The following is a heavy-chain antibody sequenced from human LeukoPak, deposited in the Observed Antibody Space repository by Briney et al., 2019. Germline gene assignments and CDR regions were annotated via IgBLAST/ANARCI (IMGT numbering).Heavy chain of an antibody. D-gene: IGHD2-2*01. CDR2: MNPNSGVT. Sequence: ASVKVSCKPSGYTFTVNYLHWVRQAPGQGLEWAGWMNPNSGVTVYAQNFQGRVTMTRDTSFSTAYMELSSLTSDDTAVYYCTRGAGTSWFDYWGQGSLVTVSS. CDR3: TRGAGTSWFDY. V-gene: IGHV1-2*02. CDR1: GYTFTVNY. J-gene: IGHJ4*02.